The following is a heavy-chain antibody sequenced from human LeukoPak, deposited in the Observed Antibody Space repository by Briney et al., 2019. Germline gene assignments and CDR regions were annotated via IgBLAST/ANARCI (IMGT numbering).Heavy chain of an antibody. CDR2: MNLNSGNT. V-gene: IGHV1-8*01. J-gene: IGHJ6*03. CDR3: ARVIRTMVRGVIAYYYYYYMDV. CDR1: GYTFTSYD. D-gene: IGHD3-10*01. Sequence: ASVKVSCKASGYTFTSYDINWVRQATGQGLEWMGWMNLNSGNTGYAQKFQGRVTMTRNTSISTAYMELSSLRSEDTAVYYCARVIRTMVRGVIAYYYYYYMDVWGKGTTVTVSS.